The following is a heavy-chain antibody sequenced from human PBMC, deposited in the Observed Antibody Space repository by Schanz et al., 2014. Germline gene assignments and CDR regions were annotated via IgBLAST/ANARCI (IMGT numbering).Heavy chain of an antibody. D-gene: IGHD2-15*01. J-gene: IGHJ3*02. CDR1: GFTVSDHY. CDR3: AKDMEGYCDTMTCPIPAFDI. V-gene: IGHV3-11*01. Sequence: VQLVESGGGLVQPGGSLRLSCAVSGFTVSDHYMDWVRQAPGKGLEWVSYITSGSAKFYADSVKGRFTISRDNAKNSLYLQMNSLRAEDTALYYCAKDMEGYCDTMTCPIPAFDIWGQGTMVTVSS. CDR2: ITSGSAK.